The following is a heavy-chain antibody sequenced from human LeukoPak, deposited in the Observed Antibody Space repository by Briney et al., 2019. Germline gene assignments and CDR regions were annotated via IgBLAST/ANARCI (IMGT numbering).Heavy chain of an antibody. CDR3: ARIPPADCGGDCYSYYFDY. J-gene: IGHJ4*02. CDR2: INHSGST. CDR1: GGSFSGYY. V-gene: IGHV4-34*01. Sequence: PSETLSLTCAVYGGSFSGYYWSWIRQPPGKGLEWIGEINHSGSTNYNPSLKSRVTISLDTSKNQFSLMLSSVTAAGTAVYYYARIPPADCGGDCYSYYFDYWGQGTLVTVSS. D-gene: IGHD2-21*02.